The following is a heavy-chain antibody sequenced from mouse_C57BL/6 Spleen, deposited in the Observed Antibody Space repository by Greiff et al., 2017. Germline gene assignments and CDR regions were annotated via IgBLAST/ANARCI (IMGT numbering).Heavy chain of an antibody. J-gene: IGHJ4*01. Sequence: EVKLVESEGGLVQPGSSMKLSCTASGFTFSDYYMAWVRQVPEKGLEWVANINYDGSSTYYLDSLKSRFSISRDNAKNILYLQMSSLKSEDTATYYCARVSYAMDYWGQGTSVTVSS. V-gene: IGHV5-16*01. CDR2: INYDGSST. CDR3: ARVSYAMDY. CDR1: GFTFSDYY.